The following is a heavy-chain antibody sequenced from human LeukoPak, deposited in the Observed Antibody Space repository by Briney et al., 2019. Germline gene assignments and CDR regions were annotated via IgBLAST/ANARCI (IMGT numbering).Heavy chain of an antibody. CDR2: IYYSGST. V-gene: IGHV4-59*01. CDR1: GGSISSYY. J-gene: IGHJ4*02. CDR3: ARDRYSSSSGGSTT. D-gene: IGHD6-6*01. Sequence: PSETLSLTCTVSGGSISSYYWSWIPQPPGKGLEWIGYIYYSGSTNYNPSLKSRVTISVDTSKNQFSLKLSSVTAADTAVYYCARDRYSSSSGGSTTWGQGTLVTVSS.